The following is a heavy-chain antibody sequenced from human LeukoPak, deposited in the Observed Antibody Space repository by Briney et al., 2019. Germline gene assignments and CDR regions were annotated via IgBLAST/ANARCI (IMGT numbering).Heavy chain of an antibody. V-gene: IGHV6-1*01. CDR1: GDSVSSSSAA. Sequence: PSQTLSLTCAISGDSVSSSSAAWNWIRQSPSRGLEWLGRTYYRSKWYNDYAVSVKSRITINPDTSKNQFSLQLNSVTPEDTAVYYCARRYCSGGSCPFDYWGQGTLVTVSS. J-gene: IGHJ4*02. CDR3: ARRYCSGGSCPFDY. D-gene: IGHD2-15*01. CDR2: TYYRSKWYN.